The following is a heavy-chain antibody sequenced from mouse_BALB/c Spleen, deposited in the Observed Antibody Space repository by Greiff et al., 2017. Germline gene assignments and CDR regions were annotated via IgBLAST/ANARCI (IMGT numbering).Heavy chain of an antibody. Sequence: VQLQQSGAELVRPGALVKLSCKASGFNIKDYYMHWVKQRPEQGLEWIGWIDPENGNTIYDPKFQGKASITADTSSNTAYLQLSSLTSEDTAVYYCARDYYGSSYGFDVWGAGTTVTVSS. CDR3: ARDYYGSSYGFDV. J-gene: IGHJ1*01. V-gene: IGHV14-1*02. CDR1: GFNIKDYY. D-gene: IGHD1-1*01. CDR2: IDPENGNT.